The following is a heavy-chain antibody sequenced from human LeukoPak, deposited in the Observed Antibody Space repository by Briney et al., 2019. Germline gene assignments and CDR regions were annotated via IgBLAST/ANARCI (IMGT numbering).Heavy chain of an antibody. CDR2: ISAYNGNT. CDR3: ARDMSPPSYNWFDP. J-gene: IGHJ5*02. Sequence: ASMKVSCNASGYTFTSYGISWVRQAPGQGLEWMGWISAYNGNTNYAQKLQGRVTMTTDTSTSTAYMELRSLRSDDTAVYYCARDMSPPSYNWFDPWGQGTLVTVSS. V-gene: IGHV1-18*01. CDR1: GYTFTSYG. D-gene: IGHD2-15*01.